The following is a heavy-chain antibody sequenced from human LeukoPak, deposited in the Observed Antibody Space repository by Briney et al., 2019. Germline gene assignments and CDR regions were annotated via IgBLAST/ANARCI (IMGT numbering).Heavy chain of an antibody. D-gene: IGHD3-10*01. CDR1: GGSISSYY. CDR3: ARHRTYYYGSGSFDP. J-gene: IGHJ5*02. V-gene: IGHV4-59*01. Sequence: SETLSLTCTVSGGSISSYYWSWIRQPPGKGLEWIGYIYYSGSTNYNPSLKSRVTISVDTSKNQFSLKLSSVTAADTAMYYCARHRTYYYGSGSFDPWGQGTLVTVSS. CDR2: IYYSGST.